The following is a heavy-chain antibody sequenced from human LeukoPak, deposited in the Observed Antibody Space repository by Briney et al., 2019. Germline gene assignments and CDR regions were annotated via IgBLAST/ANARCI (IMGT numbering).Heavy chain of an antibody. V-gene: IGHV3-53*01. J-gene: IGHJ4*02. CDR1: GFIVSSKY. D-gene: IGHD2-15*01. Sequence: GGSLRLSCAASGFIVSSKYLSWVRQAPGKGLEWVSVIYSDGNTSYADSVRGRFSTSRDNSENTVYLQMNSLRVEDTGLYYCAARDISKWYSYWGQGTLVTVSS. CDR3: AARDISKWYSY. CDR2: IYSDGNT.